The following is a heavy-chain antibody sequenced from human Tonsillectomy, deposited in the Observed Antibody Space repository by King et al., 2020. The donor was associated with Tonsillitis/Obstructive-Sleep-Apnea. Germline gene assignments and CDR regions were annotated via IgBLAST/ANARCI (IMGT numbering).Heavy chain of an antibody. CDR2: INHSGST. J-gene: IGHJ4*02. CDR1: GGSFSGYY. V-gene: IGHV4-34*01. CDR3: ARGRGGRYDFWSGYYSPFDY. Sequence: VQLPQWGAGLLKPSETLSLTCAVYGGSFSGYYWSWIRQPPGKGLEWIGEINHSGSTNYNPSLTSRVTISVDTSKNQFSLKLSSVTAADTAVYYCARGRGGRYDFWSGYYSPFDYWGQGTLVTVSS. D-gene: IGHD3-3*01.